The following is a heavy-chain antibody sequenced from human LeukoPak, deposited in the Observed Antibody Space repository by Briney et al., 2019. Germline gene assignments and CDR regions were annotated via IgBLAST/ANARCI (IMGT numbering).Heavy chain of an antibody. J-gene: IGHJ4*02. V-gene: IGHV1-2*04. D-gene: IGHD3-3*01. CDR3: ARAPWDFWSGYSFDY. CDR1: GGTFSSYA. Sequence: GASVKVSCKASGGTFSSYAISWVRQAPGQGLEWMGWINPNSGGTNYAQKFQGWVTMTRDTSISTAYMELSRLRSDDTAVYYCARAPWDFWSGYSFDYWGQGTLVTVSS. CDR2: INPNSGGT.